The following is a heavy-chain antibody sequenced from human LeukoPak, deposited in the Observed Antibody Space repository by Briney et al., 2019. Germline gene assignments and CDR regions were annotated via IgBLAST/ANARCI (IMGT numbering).Heavy chain of an antibody. V-gene: IGHV4-4*02. CDR1: GGSISSSNW. CDR3: ARIGSPVASEFYYYGMDV. Sequence: PSETLSLTCAVSGGSISSSNWWSWVRQPPGKGLEWIGEISYSGSTHYSPSLKSRVTISVDKSKNQFSLKLSSVAAADTAVYYCARIGSPVASEFYYYGMDVWGQGTTVTVSS. J-gene: IGHJ6*02. CDR2: ISYSGST. D-gene: IGHD6-19*01.